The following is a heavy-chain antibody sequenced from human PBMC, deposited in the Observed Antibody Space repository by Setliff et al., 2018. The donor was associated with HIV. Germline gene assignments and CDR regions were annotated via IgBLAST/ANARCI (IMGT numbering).Heavy chain of an antibody. CDR1: GFTFSSYA. V-gene: IGHV3-23*01. Sequence: GGSLRLSCAASGFTFSSYAMSWVRQAPGKGLEWVSAISGSGGSTYYADSVKGRFTISRDNVKNSLYLQMKSLRAEDTALYYCATDSPSFYWGQGTLVTVSS. J-gene: IGHJ4*02. CDR2: ISGSGGST. CDR3: ATDSPSFY. D-gene: IGHD2-2*01.